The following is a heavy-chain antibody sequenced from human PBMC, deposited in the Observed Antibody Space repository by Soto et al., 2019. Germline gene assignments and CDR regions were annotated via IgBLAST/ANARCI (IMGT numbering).Heavy chain of an antibody. Sequence: QVQLVQSGAEVKKPGASVKVSCKASGYTFTSYGISWVRQAPGQGLEWMGWISAYNGNTNYAQKLQGRVTMTTDTSTSRANMELTSLRSDDTAVYYDARTPGVYDRSGPHSWGQGSMVTVSS. CDR2: ISAYNGNT. CDR1: GYTFTSYG. D-gene: IGHD3-22*01. V-gene: IGHV1-18*01. J-gene: IGHJ4*02. CDR3: ARTPGVYDRSGPHS.